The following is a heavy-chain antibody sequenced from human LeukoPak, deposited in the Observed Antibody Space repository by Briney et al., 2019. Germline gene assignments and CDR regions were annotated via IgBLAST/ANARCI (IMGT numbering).Heavy chain of an antibody. CDR3: ARQRLLYFFDY. J-gene: IGHJ4*02. Sequence: GGSLRLSCAVSGFTASSEDMTWVRQAPGKGLEWVSVIYSRGTTSYRDSVKGRSTISRDFSNNTVYLQMNNLTAEDTAIYYCARQRLLYFFDYWGPGTLVTVSS. V-gene: IGHV3-66*04. D-gene: IGHD2-8*01. CDR2: IYSRGTT. CDR1: GFTASSED.